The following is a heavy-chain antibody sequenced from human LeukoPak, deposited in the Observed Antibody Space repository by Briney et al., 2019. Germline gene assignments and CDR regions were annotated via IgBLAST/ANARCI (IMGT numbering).Heavy chain of an antibody. CDR3: ARGDIDAFDI. V-gene: IGHV4-34*01. CDR1: GGSFSGYY. D-gene: IGHD3-9*01. J-gene: IGHJ3*02. Sequence: SETLSLTCAVYGGSFSGYYWSWIRQPPGKGLEWIGEINHSGSTNYNPSLKSRVTISVDTSKNQFSLKLSSVTAADTAVYYCARGDIDAFDIWGQGTMVTVSS. CDR2: INHSGST.